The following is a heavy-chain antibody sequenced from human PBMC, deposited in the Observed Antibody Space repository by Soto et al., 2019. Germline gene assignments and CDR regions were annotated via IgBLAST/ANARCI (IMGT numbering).Heavy chain of an antibody. Sequence: ASVKVSCKASGYTFTSYAMHWVRQAPGQRLEWMGWINAGNGNTKYSQKFQGRVTITRDTSASTAYMELSSLRSEDTAVYYCARDRGPRPPYYFDYWGQGTLVTVSS. V-gene: IGHV1-3*01. J-gene: IGHJ4*02. CDR2: INAGNGNT. CDR1: GYTFTSYA. CDR3: ARDRGPRPPYYFDY. D-gene: IGHD3-10*01.